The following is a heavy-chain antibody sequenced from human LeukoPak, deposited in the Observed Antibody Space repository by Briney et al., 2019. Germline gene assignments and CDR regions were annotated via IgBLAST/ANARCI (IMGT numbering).Heavy chain of an antibody. Sequence: PGGSLRLSCAASGFIFSDYSMNWVRQAPGKGLEWVANIKQDGSEKYYVDSVKGRFTISRDNSKNTLYLQMNSLRAEDTAVYYCAITYSSGWYYFDYWGQGTLVTVSS. J-gene: IGHJ4*02. V-gene: IGHV3-7*01. CDR3: AITYSSGWYYFDY. D-gene: IGHD6-19*01. CDR2: IKQDGSEK. CDR1: GFIFSDYS.